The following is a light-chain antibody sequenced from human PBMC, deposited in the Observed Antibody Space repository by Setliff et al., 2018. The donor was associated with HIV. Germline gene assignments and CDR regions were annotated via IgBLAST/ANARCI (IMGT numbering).Light chain of an antibody. V-gene: IGLV2-14*03. CDR3: SSYASSGTLMV. CDR1: TNDVGNYNY. J-gene: IGLJ1*01. Sequence: LAQPASVSGSPGQSITVSCTGTTNDVGNYNYVSWYQQHPGKAPKLMIYDVTNRPSGVSNRFSGSKSANTASLTISGLQAEDEADYYCSSYASSGTLMVFGTGTKVTVL. CDR2: DVT.